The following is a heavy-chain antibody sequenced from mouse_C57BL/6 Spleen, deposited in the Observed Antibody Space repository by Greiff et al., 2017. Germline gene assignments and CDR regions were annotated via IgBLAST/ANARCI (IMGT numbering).Heavy chain of an antibody. CDR1: GYTFTSYW. Sequence: VQLQQPGAELVKPGASVKMSCKASGYTFTSYWITWVKHRPGPGLEWIGDIYPGSGSTNYNEKFKSKATLTVDTSSSTAYMQLSSLTSEDSAVYYCARLLTTDYAMDYWGQGTSVTVSS. D-gene: IGHD1-1*01. CDR3: ARLLTTDYAMDY. V-gene: IGHV1-55*01. J-gene: IGHJ4*01. CDR2: IYPGSGST.